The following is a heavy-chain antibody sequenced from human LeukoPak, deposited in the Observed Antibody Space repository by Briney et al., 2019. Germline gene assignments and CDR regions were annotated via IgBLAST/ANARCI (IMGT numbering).Heavy chain of an antibody. J-gene: IGHJ6*03. V-gene: IGHV4-39*07. D-gene: IGHD2-15*01. Sequence: SETLSLTRTVSGGSISSSSYYWAWIRQPPGKGLEWIGSIHYSGSTYYNPSLQSRVTISIDTSKNQFSLKLRFVTAADTAAYYCARVRCSGGSCPYYYYYYYMDVWGKGTTVTVSS. CDR1: GGSISSSSYY. CDR3: ARVRCSGGSCPYYYYYYYMDV. CDR2: IHYSGST.